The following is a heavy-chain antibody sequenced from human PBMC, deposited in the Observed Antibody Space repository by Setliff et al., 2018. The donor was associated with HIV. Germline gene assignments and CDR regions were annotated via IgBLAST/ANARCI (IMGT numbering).Heavy chain of an antibody. J-gene: IGHJ4*02. CDR3: ATGRPLTIAARLKIPIWVY. CDR1: GYTLKELS. CDR2: FDSEDGKR. Sequence: ASVKVSCKVSGYTLKELSIHWVRQAPGEGLEWMGGFDSEDGKRIYAQNFQGRVTMTEDTSTDTAYMELRSLTSDDTAVYYCATGRPLTIAARLKIPIWVYWGQGTLVTV. V-gene: IGHV1-24*01. D-gene: IGHD6-6*01.